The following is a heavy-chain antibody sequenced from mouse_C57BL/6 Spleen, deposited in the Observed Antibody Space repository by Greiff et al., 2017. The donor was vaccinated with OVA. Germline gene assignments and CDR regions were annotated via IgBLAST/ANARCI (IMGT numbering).Heavy chain of an antibody. CDR2: ISYDGSN. V-gene: IGHV3-6*01. D-gene: IGHD2-1*01. CDR1: GYSITSGYY. J-gene: IGHJ4*01. CDR3: ARDRGNNYAMDY. Sequence: EVKLQESGPGLVKPSQSLSLTCSVTGYSITSGYYWNWIRQFPGNKLEWMGYISYDGSNNYNPSLKNRISITRDTSKNQFFLKLNSVTTEDTATYYCARDRGNNYAMDYWGQGTSVTVSS.